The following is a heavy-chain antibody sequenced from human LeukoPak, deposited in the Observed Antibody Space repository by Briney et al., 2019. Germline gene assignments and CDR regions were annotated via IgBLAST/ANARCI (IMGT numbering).Heavy chain of an antibody. Sequence: GGSLRLSCAASGFTFSSYAMHWVRQAPGKGLEWVAVISYHGSNKYYADSVKGRFTISRDNSKNTLYLQMNSLRSEDTAVYYCARGGGRGCSGGSCPYGLDVWGQGTTVTVSS. D-gene: IGHD2-15*01. V-gene: IGHV3-30-3*01. CDR3: ARGGGRGCSGGSCPYGLDV. CDR1: GFTFSSYA. CDR2: ISYHGSNK. J-gene: IGHJ6*02.